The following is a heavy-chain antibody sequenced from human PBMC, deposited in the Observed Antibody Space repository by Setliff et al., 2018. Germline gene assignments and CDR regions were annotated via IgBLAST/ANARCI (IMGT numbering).Heavy chain of an antibody. V-gene: IGHV4-39*07. Sequence: ETLSLTCTVSGASISSSSYYWAWIRQPPGRGLELIGSIFYGGSTYYNPSLKSRVTISIDASKNQFSLKLDSVTAADTTVYYCARTDDYYNFYAYWGQGTLVTVS. CDR3: ARTDDYYNFYAY. CDR2: IFYGGST. J-gene: IGHJ4*02. D-gene: IGHD3-3*01. CDR1: GASISSSSYY.